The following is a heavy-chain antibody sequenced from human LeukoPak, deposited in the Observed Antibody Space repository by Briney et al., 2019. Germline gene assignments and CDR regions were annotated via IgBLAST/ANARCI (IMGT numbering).Heavy chain of an antibody. V-gene: IGHV3-13*01. D-gene: IGHD3-22*01. Sequence: GGSLRLSCAASGFTFSRYDMHWVRQATGKGLKWVSGIASAGDTFYVASVKGRFTISRDNAKNSLYLQMNSLRAEDTAVYYRARDPSYYYDSSGTPFDYWGQRTLVTVSS. CDR1: GFTFSRYD. CDR3: ARDPSYYYDSSGTPFDY. CDR2: IASAGDT. J-gene: IGHJ4*02.